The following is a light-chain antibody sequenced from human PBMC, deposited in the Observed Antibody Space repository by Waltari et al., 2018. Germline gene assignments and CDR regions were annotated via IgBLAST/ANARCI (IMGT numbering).Light chain of an antibody. CDR1: SLRTSY. V-gene: IGLV3-19*01. Sequence: SSELTQDPAVSVALGQTVRITCQGDSLRTSYASWYQLKPGQAPVLVIYGKDKRPSGIPDRISGYSLGATSSVTITGAQAEDEADYYCSSRNGRANQVVFAGGTKVTVL. CDR3: SSRNGRANQVV. CDR2: GKD. J-gene: IGLJ3*02.